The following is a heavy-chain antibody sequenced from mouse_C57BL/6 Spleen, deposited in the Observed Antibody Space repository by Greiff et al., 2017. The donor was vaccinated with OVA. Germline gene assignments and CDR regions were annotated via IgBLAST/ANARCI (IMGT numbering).Heavy chain of an antibody. J-gene: IGHJ2*01. CDR2: ISDGGSYT. CDR3: AREEEYCGSSYFDY. Sequence: EVKLVESGGGLVKPGGSLKLSCAASGFTFSSYAMSWVRQTPEKRLEWVATISDGGSYTYYPDNVKGRFTISRDNAKNNLYLQMSHLKSEDTAMYYGAREEEYCGSSYFDYWGQGTTLTVSS. CDR1: GFTFSSYA. V-gene: IGHV5-4*01. D-gene: IGHD1-1*01.